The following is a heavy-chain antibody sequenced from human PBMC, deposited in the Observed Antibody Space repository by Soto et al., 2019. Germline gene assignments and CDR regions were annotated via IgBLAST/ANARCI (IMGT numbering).Heavy chain of an antibody. Sequence: EVQLLESGGGLVQPGGSLRLSCAASGFTFSSYAMYWVRQTPGKGLEWVSTIGGSGANTYHADSVKGRFTISRDNSKNTLFLQMNSLRVEDTAVYYCVKGDYGGDYWGQGTLVTVSS. CDR1: GFTFSSYA. V-gene: IGHV3-23*01. J-gene: IGHJ4*02. D-gene: IGHD2-21*01. CDR3: VKGDYGGDY. CDR2: IGGSGANT.